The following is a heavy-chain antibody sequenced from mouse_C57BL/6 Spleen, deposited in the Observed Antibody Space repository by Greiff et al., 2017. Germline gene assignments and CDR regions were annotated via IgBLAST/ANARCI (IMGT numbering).Heavy chain of an antibody. CDR3: TRDGDNNAGFAY. CDR2: ISSGGDYI. V-gene: IGHV5-9-1*02. CDR1: GFTFSSYA. J-gene: IGHJ3*01. D-gene: IGHD1-3*01. Sequence: EVMLVESGEGLVKPGGSLKLSCAASGFTFSSYAMSWVRQTPEKRLEWVAYISSGGDYIYYADTVKGRFTISRDNSRNTLYLQMSSLKSEDTAMYYCTRDGDNNAGFAYWGQGTLVTVSA.